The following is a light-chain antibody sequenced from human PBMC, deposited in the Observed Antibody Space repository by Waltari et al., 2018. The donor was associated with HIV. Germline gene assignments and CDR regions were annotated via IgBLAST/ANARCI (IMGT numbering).Light chain of an antibody. CDR3: CSHAGSAALV. CDR1: SSDVGSYNL. Sequence: QSALTQPASVSGSPGQSLTISCTGTSSDVGSYNLVSWYQQHPGKAPNLIIYEVSKRPFGFSNRFSGSKSGNTASLTISGLQAEDEADYYCCSHAGSAALVFGGGTRLTVL. V-gene: IGLV2-23*02. CDR2: EVS. J-gene: IGLJ3*02.